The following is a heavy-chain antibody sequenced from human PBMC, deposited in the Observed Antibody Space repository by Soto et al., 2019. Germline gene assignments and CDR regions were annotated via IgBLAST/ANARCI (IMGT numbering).Heavy chain of an antibody. CDR3: ARVRVGSSGWERMLSFDY. D-gene: IGHD6-19*01. J-gene: IGHJ4*02. Sequence: QVQLVQSGAEVKKPGSSVKVSCKASGGTFSSYAISWVRQAPGQGLEWMGGIIPIFGTANYAQKFQGRVTITADESTSTAYMELSSLRSEDTAVYYCARVRVGSSGWERMLSFDYWGQGTLVTVSS. CDR2: IIPIFGTA. V-gene: IGHV1-69*01. CDR1: GGTFSSYA.